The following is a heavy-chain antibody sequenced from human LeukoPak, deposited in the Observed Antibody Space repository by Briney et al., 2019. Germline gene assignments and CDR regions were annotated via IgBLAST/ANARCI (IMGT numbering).Heavy chain of an antibody. Sequence: SETLSLTCTVSGGSINNGGYYWSWIRQHPGKGLEWIGYIYYSWSSYYNPSLRSRVTISVDTSKNHFSLKLSSVTAADTAVYYCARNRDGYNSFDYWGQGTLVTVSS. CDR3: ARNRDGYNSFDY. D-gene: IGHD5-24*01. CDR2: IYYSWSS. CDR1: GGSINNGGYY. V-gene: IGHV4-31*03. J-gene: IGHJ4*02.